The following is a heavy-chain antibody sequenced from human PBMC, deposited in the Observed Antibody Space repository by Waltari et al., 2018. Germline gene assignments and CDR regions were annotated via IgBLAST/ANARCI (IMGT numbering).Heavy chain of an antibody. J-gene: IGHJ4*02. CDR3: TRTRGKVAATDY. Sequence: QVQLQQSGPGLVKPSQTLSLTCAISGASVSSSSAAWNWIRQSPSRGLEWLGRTYYRSQWYHDYAVFVKSRITINPDTSKNQFSLQLNSVTPEDTAVYYCTRTRGKVAATDYWGQGTLVTVSS. CDR2: TYYRSQWYH. CDR1: GASVSSSSAA. V-gene: IGHV6-1*01. D-gene: IGHD6-13*01.